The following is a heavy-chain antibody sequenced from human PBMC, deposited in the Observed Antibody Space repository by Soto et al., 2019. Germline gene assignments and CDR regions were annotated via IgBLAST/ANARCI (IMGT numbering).Heavy chain of an antibody. Sequence: SVKVSCKASGGTFSSYAISWVRQAPGQGLEWMGGIIPIFGTANYAQKFQGRVTITADESTSTAYMELSSLRSEDTAVYYCARETIGITISHYYYGMDVWGQGTTVTVSS. CDR3: ARETIGITISHYYYGMDV. CDR1: GGTFSSYA. J-gene: IGHJ6*02. V-gene: IGHV1-69*13. CDR2: IIPIFGTA. D-gene: IGHD3-3*01.